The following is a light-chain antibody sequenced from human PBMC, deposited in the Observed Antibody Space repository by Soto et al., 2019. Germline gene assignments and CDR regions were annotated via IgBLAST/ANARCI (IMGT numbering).Light chain of an antibody. V-gene: IGLV2-14*01. CDR2: EVS. J-gene: IGLJ1*01. Sequence: QSVLTQPASVSGSPGQSITISCAGTSSDVGGYKYVSWYQQNPGKAPKLIIYEVSSRPSGVSNRFSGSKSGNTASLTISGLQAEDEADYYCCSYAGSAYVFGTGTKVTVL. CDR3: CSYAGSAYV. CDR1: SSDVGGYKY.